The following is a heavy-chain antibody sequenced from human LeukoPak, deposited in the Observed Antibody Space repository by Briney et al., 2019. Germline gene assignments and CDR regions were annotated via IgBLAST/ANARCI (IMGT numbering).Heavy chain of an antibody. V-gene: IGHV3-23*01. J-gene: IGHJ4*02. CDR3: AKDDTGYSSGWFDY. Sequence: GGSLRLSCAASGFTFSSYAMSWVRQAPGKGLEWVSAISGSGGSTYYADSVKGRFTISRDSSKNTLYLQMNSLRAEDTAVYYCAKDDTGYSSGWFDYWGQGTLVTVSS. CDR2: ISGSGGST. CDR1: GFTFSSYA. D-gene: IGHD6-19*01.